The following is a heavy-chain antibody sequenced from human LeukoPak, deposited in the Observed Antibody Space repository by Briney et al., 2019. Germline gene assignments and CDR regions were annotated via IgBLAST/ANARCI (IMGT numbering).Heavy chain of an antibody. V-gene: IGHV1-18*01. Sequence: ASVKVSCKAPGYTFTSYGISWVRQAPGQGLEWMGWISAYNGNTNYAQKLQGRVTMTTDTSTSTAYMELRSLRSDDTAVYYCARARYCSSTSCLGPLDYWGQGTLVTVSS. D-gene: IGHD2-2*01. CDR2: ISAYNGNT. CDR1: GYTFTSYG. J-gene: IGHJ4*02. CDR3: ARARYCSSTSCLGPLDY.